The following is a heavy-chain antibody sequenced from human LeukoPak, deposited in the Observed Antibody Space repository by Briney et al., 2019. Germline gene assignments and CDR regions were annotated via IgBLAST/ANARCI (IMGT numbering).Heavy chain of an antibody. J-gene: IGHJ6*03. CDR2: IWYDGSNE. CDR1: GFTFSTYA. V-gene: IGHV3-30*04. Sequence: GRSLRLSCVPSGFTFSTYAMYWVRQAPGKGLEWVAVIWYDGSNEHYADSVKGRFTISRDDSENTLDLQMNSLRTEDTAVYYWPRGGITIFGVATYLDVWGKGTTVIVSS. CDR3: PRGGITIFGVATYLDV. D-gene: IGHD3-3*01.